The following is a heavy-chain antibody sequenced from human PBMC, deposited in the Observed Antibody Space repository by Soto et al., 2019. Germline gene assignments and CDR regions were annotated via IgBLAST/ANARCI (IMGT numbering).Heavy chain of an antibody. CDR3: ARQGYSSGWYRAHNWFDP. J-gene: IGHJ5*02. Sequence: SETLSLTGPVSGGSISSTSYYWGWIRQPPGKGLEWIGSIYYSGSTYYNPSLKSRVTISVDTSKNQFSLKRSSVTAADTAVYYCARQGYSSGWYRAHNWFDPCGQGTLVTVSS. CDR1: GGSISSTSYY. CDR2: IYYSGST. D-gene: IGHD6-19*01. V-gene: IGHV4-39*01.